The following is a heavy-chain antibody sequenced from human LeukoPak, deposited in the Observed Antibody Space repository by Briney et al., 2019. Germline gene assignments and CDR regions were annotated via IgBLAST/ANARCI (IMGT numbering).Heavy chain of an antibody. CDR1: GFTFDDYA. CDR2: INWNGGST. V-gene: IGHV3-20*04. CDR3: AKQPPGGYYYESSGYYQYFQH. Sequence: PGGSLRLSCAASGFTFDDYAMSWVRQVPGKGLGWVSGINWNGGSTGYADSLKGRFTISRDNAKNSLYLQMNSLRAEDTAVYYCAKQPPGGYYYESSGYYQYFQHWGQGTLVTVSS. J-gene: IGHJ1*01. D-gene: IGHD3-22*01.